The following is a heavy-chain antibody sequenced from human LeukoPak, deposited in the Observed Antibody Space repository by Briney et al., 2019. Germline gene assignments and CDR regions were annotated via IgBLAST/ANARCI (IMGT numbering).Heavy chain of an antibody. Sequence: ASVKVSCNASGYTFTSYYMHWVRQAPGQGLEWMGIINPSGGSTSYAQKFQGRVTMTRDTSTSTVYMELSSLRSEDTAVYYCARVPYDILTGDYWGQGTLVTVSS. CDR3: ARVPYDILTGDY. V-gene: IGHV1-46*01. D-gene: IGHD3-9*01. CDR2: INPSGGST. J-gene: IGHJ4*02. CDR1: GYTFTSYY.